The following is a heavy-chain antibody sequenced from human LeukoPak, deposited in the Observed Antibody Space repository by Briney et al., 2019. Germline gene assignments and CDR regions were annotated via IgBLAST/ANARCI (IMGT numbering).Heavy chain of an antibody. CDR3: ATRSTGVAATFDS. Sequence: SETLSLTCTVSGGSISSYYWSRIRQPPGKGLEWIGYIYYSGNSNYNPSLKSRVTISADTSKNEFSLKLSSVTAADTAVYYCATRSTGVAATFDSWGQGALVTVSS. CDR1: GGSISSYY. J-gene: IGHJ4*02. V-gene: IGHV4-59*01. CDR2: IYYSGNS. D-gene: IGHD2-15*01.